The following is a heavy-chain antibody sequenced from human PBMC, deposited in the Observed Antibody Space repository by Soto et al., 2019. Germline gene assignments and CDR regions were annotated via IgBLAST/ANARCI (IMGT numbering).Heavy chain of an antibody. CDR2: IYSGGST. V-gene: IGHV3-53*02. J-gene: IGHJ3*01. Sequence: EVQLVETGGGLIQPGGSLRLSCAASGFTVSSNYMSWVRQAPGKGLEWVSVIYSGGSTYYADSVKGRFTISRDNSKNTLYLHMTSLRAEDTGVYYWARVYYDSSGYLPLTTDAFDFWGQGTMVTVSS. CDR1: GFTVSSNY. D-gene: IGHD3-22*01. CDR3: ARVYYDSSGYLPLTTDAFDF.